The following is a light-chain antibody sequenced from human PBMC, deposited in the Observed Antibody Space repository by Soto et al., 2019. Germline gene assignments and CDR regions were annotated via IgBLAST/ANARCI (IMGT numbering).Light chain of an antibody. V-gene: IGLV2-14*01. J-gene: IGLJ2*01. CDR1: SSDVGAYNY. CDR2: EVS. Sequence: QSALTQPASVSGSPGQSITISCTGTSSDVGAYNYVSWYQQHPGKAPKLMIYEVSNRPSGVSDRFSGSRSGNTASLTISGLQAEDESDYYCAAWDDSLSGLVFGRGTKLTVL. CDR3: AAWDDSLSGLV.